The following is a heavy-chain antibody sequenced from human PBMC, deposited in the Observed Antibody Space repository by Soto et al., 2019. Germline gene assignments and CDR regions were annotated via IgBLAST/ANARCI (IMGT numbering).Heavy chain of an antibody. Sequence: HPGGSLGLSCAASGFTFSSYAMSWVRQAPGKGLEWVSAISGSGGSTYYADSVKGRFTISRDNSKNTLYLQMNSLRAEDTAVYYCAKDQGFLEWPEAGWFDPWGQGTLVTVSS. CDR2: ISGSGGST. J-gene: IGHJ5*02. D-gene: IGHD3-3*01. CDR3: AKDQGFLEWPEAGWFDP. V-gene: IGHV3-23*01. CDR1: GFTFSSYA.